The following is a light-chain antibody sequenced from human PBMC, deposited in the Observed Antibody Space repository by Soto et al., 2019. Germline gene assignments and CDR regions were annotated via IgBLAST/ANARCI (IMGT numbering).Light chain of an antibody. CDR1: QYIASY. CDR3: QHSHSHPRT. J-gene: IGKJ1*01. CDR2: AAS. V-gene: IGKV1-39*01. Sequence: DIQMTQSPSSLSASVGDRVTITCRASQYIASYLSWYQQKPGRAPILLIYAASSLQSGVPSRFSGSESGTDYTLTISNLQPEDFATYYCQHSHSHPRTFGQGTKVEIK.